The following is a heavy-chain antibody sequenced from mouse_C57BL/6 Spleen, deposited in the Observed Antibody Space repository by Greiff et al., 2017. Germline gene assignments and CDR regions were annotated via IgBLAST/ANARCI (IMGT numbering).Heavy chain of an antibody. J-gene: IGHJ2*01. CDR2: INPRNGGT. Sequence: QVQLQQPGTELVKPGASVKLSCTASGYNFTSYWMHWVKQRPGQGLEWIGNINPRNGGTKYNEKFQSKATLTVDKSSNTAYLQLSSLPSEDSAVYDCASSRWTLGFEYWGQGTTLTVS. V-gene: IGHV1-53*01. CDR3: ASSRWTLGFEY. D-gene: IGHD2-3*01. CDR1: GYNFTSYW.